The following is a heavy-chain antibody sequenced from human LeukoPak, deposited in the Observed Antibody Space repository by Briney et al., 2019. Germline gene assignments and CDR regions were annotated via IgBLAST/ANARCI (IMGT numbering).Heavy chain of an antibody. J-gene: IGHJ4*02. CDR3: ARDPSMFGVVIKVLTEADRGY. CDR2: IKQDGSEK. CDR1: GFTFSRYW. Sequence: GGSLRLSCAASGFTFSRYWMSWVRQAPGKGLGWVANIKQDGSEKYYVDSVKGRFTISRDNAKNSLYLQMNSLRAEDTAVYYCARDPSMFGVVIKVLTEADRGYWGQGTLVTVSS. V-gene: IGHV3-7*01. D-gene: IGHD3-3*01.